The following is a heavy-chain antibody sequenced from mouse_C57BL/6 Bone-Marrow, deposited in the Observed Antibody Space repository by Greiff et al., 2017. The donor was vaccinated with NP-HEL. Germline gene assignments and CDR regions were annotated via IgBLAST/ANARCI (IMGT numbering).Heavy chain of an antibody. CDR2: ISNLAYSI. CDR3: AREDGGFAY. D-gene: IGHD2-3*01. V-gene: IGHV5-15*01. Sequence: EVQLQESGGGLVQPGGSLKLSCAASVFTFSDYGMAWVRQAPRKGPEWVAFISNLAYSIYYADTVTGRFTISRENAKNTLYLEMSSLRSEDTAMYYCAREDGGFAYWGQGTLVTVSA. J-gene: IGHJ3*01. CDR1: VFTFSDYG.